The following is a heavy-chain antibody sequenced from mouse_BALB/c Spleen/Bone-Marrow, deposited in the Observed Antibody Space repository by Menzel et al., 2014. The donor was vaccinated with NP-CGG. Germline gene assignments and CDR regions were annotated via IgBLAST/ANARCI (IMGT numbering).Heavy chain of an antibody. J-gene: IGHJ4*01. Sequence: VKLMESGPELVKPGASVKISCKASGYAFSISWMNWVNQRPGQGLEWIGRIYPGDGDTYYNGQLKGKATLTADKSSSTAYMQLSSLTSVDSAVYFCARSDGYRAKDYLGEGTSVTVSS. CDR1: GYAFSISW. V-gene: IGHV1-82*01. CDR2: IYPGDGDT. D-gene: IGHD2-3*01. CDR3: ARSDGYRAKDY.